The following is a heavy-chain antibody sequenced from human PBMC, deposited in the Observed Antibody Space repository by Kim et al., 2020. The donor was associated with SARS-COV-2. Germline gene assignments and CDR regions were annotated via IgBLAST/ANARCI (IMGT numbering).Heavy chain of an antibody. CDR3: TTDGQTSLFLALDSRGLVRRDL. Sequence: GGSLRLSCAASGFTFSNAWMSWVRQAPGKGLEWVGRIKSKTDGGTTDYAAPAKGRFTISRDDSKNTLYLQMNSLKTEDTAVYYCTTDGQTSLFLALDSRGLVRRDLWGRGTLVTVFS. J-gene: IGHJ2*01. D-gene: IGHD3-16*01. CDR2: IKSKTDGGTT. V-gene: IGHV3-15*01. CDR1: GFTFSNAW.